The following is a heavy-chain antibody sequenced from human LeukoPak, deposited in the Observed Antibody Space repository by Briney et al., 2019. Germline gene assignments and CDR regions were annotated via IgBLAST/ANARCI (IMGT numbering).Heavy chain of an antibody. Sequence: SQTLSLTCTVSGGSISSGSYYWSWIRQPPGKGLEWIGYIYYSGSTNYNPSLKSRVTISVDTSKNQFSLKLSSVTAADTAVYYCASTHSSSSWYGFDYWGQGTLVTVSS. J-gene: IGHJ4*02. V-gene: IGHV4-61*01. CDR1: GGSISSGSYY. D-gene: IGHD6-13*01. CDR2: IYYSGST. CDR3: ASTHSSSSWYGFDY.